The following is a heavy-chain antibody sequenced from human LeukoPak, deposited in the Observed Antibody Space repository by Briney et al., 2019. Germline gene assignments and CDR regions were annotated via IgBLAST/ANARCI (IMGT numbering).Heavy chain of an antibody. CDR3: AKDPSGMVRGVIIDY. CDR2: ISYDGSNK. J-gene: IGHJ4*02. Sequence: GGSLRLSCAASGFTFSSYGMHWVRQAPGKGLEWVAVISYDGSNKYYADSVKGRLTISRDNSKNTLYLQMNSLRAEDTAVYYCAKDPSGMVRGVIIDYWGQGTLVTVSS. D-gene: IGHD3-10*01. V-gene: IGHV3-30*18. CDR1: GFTFSSYG.